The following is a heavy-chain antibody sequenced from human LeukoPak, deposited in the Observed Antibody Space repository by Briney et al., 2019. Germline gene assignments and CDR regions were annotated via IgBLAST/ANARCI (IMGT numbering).Heavy chain of an antibody. V-gene: IGHV1-2*02. CDR1: GYTFTGYY. Sequence: GASVKVSCKASGYTFTGYYMHWVRQAPGQGLEWMGWINPNSGGTNYAQKFQGRVTMTRDTSISTAYMELSRLRSDDTAVYYCARDSPYYYGSGSYYNCLDYWGQGTLSPSPQ. CDR3: ARDSPYYYGSGSYYNCLDY. J-gene: IGHJ4*02. D-gene: IGHD3-10*01. CDR2: INPNSGGT.